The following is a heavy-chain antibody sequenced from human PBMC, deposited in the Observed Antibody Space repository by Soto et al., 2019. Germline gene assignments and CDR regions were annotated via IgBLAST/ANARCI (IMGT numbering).Heavy chain of an antibody. CDR3: ARGGLRAARDY. D-gene: IGHD6-6*01. J-gene: IGHJ4*02. V-gene: IGHV3-74*01. Sequence: PGGSLRLSCAASGFTFSDYYMHWVRQAPGKGLVWVSFTSGDGSFTNYADSVKGRFTISRDNAKNTLFLEMNSLRGEDTAVYYCARGGLRAARDYWGQGTLVTVSS. CDR2: TSGDGSFT. CDR1: GFTFSDYY.